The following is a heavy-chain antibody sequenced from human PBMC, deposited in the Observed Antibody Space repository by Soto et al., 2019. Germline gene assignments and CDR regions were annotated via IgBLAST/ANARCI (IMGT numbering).Heavy chain of an antibody. D-gene: IGHD2-15*01. J-gene: IGHJ4*02. CDR3: AKAPGGYCSGGSCYDFAY. V-gene: IGHV3-23*01. CDR2: ISGSGGST. Sequence: GGSLRLSCAASGFTFSSYAMSWVRQAPGKGLEWVSAISGSGGSTYYADSVKGRFTISRDNSKNALYLQMNSLRAEDTAVYYCAKAPGGYCSGGSCYDFAYWGQGTLVTVSS. CDR1: GFTFSSYA.